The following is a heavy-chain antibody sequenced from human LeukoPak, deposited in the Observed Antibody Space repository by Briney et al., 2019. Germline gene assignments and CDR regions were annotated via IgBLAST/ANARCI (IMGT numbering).Heavy chain of an antibody. CDR3: ARGRSGSYYVS. CDR2: ISGSGAGT. CDR1: GFTFSTNA. Sequence: PGGSLRLSCAASGFTFSTNAMNWVRQAPGKGLEWVSSISGSGAGTYYADSVKGRFTISRDNSKTTLYLQMNSLRAEDTAVYYCARGRSGSYYVSWGQGTLVTVSS. J-gene: IGHJ4*02. D-gene: IGHD1-26*01. V-gene: IGHV3-23*01.